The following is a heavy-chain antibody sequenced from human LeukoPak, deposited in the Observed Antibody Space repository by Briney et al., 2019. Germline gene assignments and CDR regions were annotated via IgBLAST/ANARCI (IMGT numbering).Heavy chain of an antibody. D-gene: IGHD2-2*01. CDR3: ARGCGSASCPYFFDN. J-gene: IGHJ4*02. CDR2: IGWNSART. Sequence: PGGSLRLSCTASESTFDHAMHWVRQTPGKGLEWVSGIGWNSARTGYADSVRGRFTVSRDNAWNSLYLQMDSLRAEDTAVYYCARGCGSASCPYFFDNWGQGTLVTVSS. CDR1: ESTFDHA. V-gene: IGHV3-9*01.